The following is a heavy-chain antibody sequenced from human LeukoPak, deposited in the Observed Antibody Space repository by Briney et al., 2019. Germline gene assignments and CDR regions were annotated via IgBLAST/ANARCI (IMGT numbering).Heavy chain of an antibody. D-gene: IGHD1/OR15-1a*01. J-gene: IGHJ4*02. Sequence: GGSLRLSCAASGFTLSSYWMSWVRQAPGKGLEWVANIKQDGSEKYYVDSVKGRFTISRDNAKNSMYLQMDSLRAEDTAVYYCARWEHPGGYVYWGQGTLVTVSS. CDR2: IKQDGSEK. CDR1: GFTLSSYW. V-gene: IGHV3-7*01. CDR3: ARWEHPGGYVY.